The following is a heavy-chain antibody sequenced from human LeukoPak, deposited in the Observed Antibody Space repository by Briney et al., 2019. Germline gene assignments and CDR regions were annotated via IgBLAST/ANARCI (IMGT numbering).Heavy chain of an antibody. CDR3: ARDLGYFDWLLSSMDV. Sequence: ASVKVSCKASGYTFTGYYMHWVRQAPGQGLEWMGWINPSSGGTNYAQKFQGRVTMTRDTSISTAYMELSRLRSDDTAVYYCARDLGYFDWLLSSMDVWGQGTTVTVSS. J-gene: IGHJ6*02. D-gene: IGHD3-9*01. CDR1: GYTFTGYY. V-gene: IGHV1-2*02. CDR2: INPSSGGT.